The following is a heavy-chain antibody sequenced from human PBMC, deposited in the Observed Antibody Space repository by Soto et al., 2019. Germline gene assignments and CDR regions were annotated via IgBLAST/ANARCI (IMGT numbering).Heavy chain of an antibody. CDR2: INTSGTT. V-gene: IGHV4-4*07. CDR1: GGAISSYY. Sequence: SETLSLTCTVSGGAISSYYWSWIRQPAGKGLEWVGRINTSGTTKYNPSLESRVTMSLDTSKNQFFLTLSSVTAADTAVYYCARGGIVVVVGSQKWFAPWGQGTLVTVSS. J-gene: IGHJ5*02. D-gene: IGHD2-21*01. CDR3: ARGGIVVVVGSQKWFAP.